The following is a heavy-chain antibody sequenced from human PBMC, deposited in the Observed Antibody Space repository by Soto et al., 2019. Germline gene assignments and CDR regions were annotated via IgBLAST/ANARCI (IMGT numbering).Heavy chain of an antibody. CDR3: AIAKSSSWHNFDY. Sequence: QVQLVESGGGWVQPGRSLRLSCEAPGFIFSTYTRPWVRQAPGKGREWLTVMSYDGSQKYYADSVKGRLTISRDNSKNTLYLQMTSLRAEDTAVYHCAIAKSSSWHNFDYWGQGTLVTVSS. V-gene: IGHV3-30-3*01. CDR1: GFIFSTYT. J-gene: IGHJ4*02. D-gene: IGHD6-13*01. CDR2: MSYDGSQK.